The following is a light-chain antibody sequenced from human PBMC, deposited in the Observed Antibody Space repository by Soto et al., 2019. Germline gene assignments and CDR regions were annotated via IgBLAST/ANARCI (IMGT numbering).Light chain of an antibody. CDR3: SSYTISTTFV. CDR2: DVS. J-gene: IGLJ1*01. Sequence: QSALTQPASVSGSPGQSITISCTGTSSDVGTYNYVSWYQQHPGKAPKLVIYDVSDRPSGVSNRFSGSKSGNTASLTISGLQAEDEADYYCSSYTISTTFVFGTGTKLTVL. CDR1: SSDVGTYNY. V-gene: IGLV2-14*03.